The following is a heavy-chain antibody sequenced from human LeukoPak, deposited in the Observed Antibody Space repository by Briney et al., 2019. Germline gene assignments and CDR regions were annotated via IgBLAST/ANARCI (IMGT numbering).Heavy chain of an antibody. CDR3: ARLYYDSSSYYWPLDY. CDR2: IYYSGNT. D-gene: IGHD3-22*01. V-gene: IGHV4-39*07. Sequence: SETLSLTCTVSGGSISSSSYYWGWIRQPPGKGLEWIGSIYYSGNTYYSPSLKSRVSISLDTSKNQFSLKLSSVTAADTAVYYCARLYYDSSSYYWPLDYWGQGTLVTVSS. J-gene: IGHJ4*02. CDR1: GGSISSSSYY.